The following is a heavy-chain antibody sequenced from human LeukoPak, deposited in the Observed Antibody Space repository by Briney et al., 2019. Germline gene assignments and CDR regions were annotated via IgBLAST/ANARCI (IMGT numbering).Heavy chain of an antibody. Sequence: ASVKVSCKASGYTFTSYGISWVRQAPGQGPEWMGWISAYNGNTNYAQKLQGRVTMTTDTSTSTAYMELRGLRSDDTAVYYCARDYLFGYDSSGYFNYWGQGTLVTVSS. D-gene: IGHD3-22*01. CDR2: ISAYNGNT. CDR3: ARDYLFGYDSSGYFNY. V-gene: IGHV1-18*01. J-gene: IGHJ4*02. CDR1: GYTFTSYG.